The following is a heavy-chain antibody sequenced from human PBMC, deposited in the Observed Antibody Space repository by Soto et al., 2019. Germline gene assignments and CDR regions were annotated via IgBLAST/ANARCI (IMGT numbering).Heavy chain of an antibody. CDR2: ISSSGTGI. D-gene: IGHD6-19*01. CDR1: GFTFSDYY. J-gene: IGHJ4*02. CDR3: AREYTETVAGPTPYYFDY. V-gene: IGHV3-11*01. Sequence: LRLSCAASGFTFSDYYMTWIRQAPGKGLEWVSYISSSGTGIYYADSVKGRFTISRDNAKNSLYLQMSSLRAEDTAVYYCAREYTETVAGPTPYYFDYWGQGTLVTVSS.